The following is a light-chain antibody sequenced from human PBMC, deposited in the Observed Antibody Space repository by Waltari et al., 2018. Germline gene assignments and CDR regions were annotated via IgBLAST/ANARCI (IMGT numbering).Light chain of an antibody. CDR3: QQYHNWPPWT. CDR2: GAS. Sequence: EIVMTQSPATLSVSPGERATLSCRASQSVSSNLAWYPQKPGQAPRLLIYGASTRATGIPARFSGSGSGTEFTLTISSLQSEDFAVYYCQQYHNWPPWTFGQGTKVEIK. V-gene: IGKV3-15*01. CDR1: QSVSSN. J-gene: IGKJ1*01.